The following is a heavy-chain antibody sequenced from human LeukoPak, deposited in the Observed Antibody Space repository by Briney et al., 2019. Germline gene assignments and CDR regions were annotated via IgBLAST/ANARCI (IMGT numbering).Heavy chain of an antibody. CDR3: ARVPAGQPYYYMDV. CDR2: MYYSGST. J-gene: IGHJ6*03. Sequence: PSETLSLTCTVSGGAITNYYWSWIRQPPGKGLEWIGYMYYSGSTNYNPSLKSRVTMSVDTSNNQISLKMTSLTAADTAVYYCARVPAGQPYYYMDVWGKGTTVTVSS. D-gene: IGHD2-2*01. V-gene: IGHV4-59*01. CDR1: GGAITNYY.